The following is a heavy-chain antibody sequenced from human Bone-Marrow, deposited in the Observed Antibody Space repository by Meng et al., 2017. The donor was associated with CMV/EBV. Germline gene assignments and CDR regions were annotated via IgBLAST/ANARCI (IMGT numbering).Heavy chain of an antibody. CDR2: ISWNSGSI. CDR3: AKGGYYDSSGYGLDY. Sequence: SLKISCAASGFTFDDYAMHWVRQAPGKGLEWVSGISWNSGSIGYADSVKGRFTISRDNAKSSLYLQMNSLRAEDMALYYCAKGGYYDSSGYGLDYWGQGTLVTVSS. J-gene: IGHJ4*02. D-gene: IGHD3-22*01. V-gene: IGHV3-9*03. CDR1: GFTFDDYA.